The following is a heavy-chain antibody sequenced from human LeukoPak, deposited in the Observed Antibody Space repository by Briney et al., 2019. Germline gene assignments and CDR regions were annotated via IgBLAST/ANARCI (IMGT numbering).Heavy chain of an antibody. CDR1: RYTSTSYG. CDR2: IRAYNGNT. V-gene: IGHV1-18*04. D-gene: IGHD6-19*01. J-gene: IGHJ4*02. CDR3: ARSPPGYSSGWYYDY. Sequence: GASVKDSRKASRYTSTSYGISWVRQPACHEGAGMGWIRAYNGNTNYAQMLQGRVTMTTDTSTSTAYMVLRSLISDDTAVYYCARSPPGYSSGWYYDYWGQGTLVTVSS.